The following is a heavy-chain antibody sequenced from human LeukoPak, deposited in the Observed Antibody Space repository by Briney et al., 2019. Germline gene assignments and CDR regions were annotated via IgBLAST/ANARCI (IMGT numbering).Heavy chain of an antibody. Sequence: GGSLRLSCAASGFTFSRYSMNWVRQAPGKGLEWVSSISSSSSYIYYADSVKGRFTISRDNAKNSLYLQMNSLRAEDTAVYYCARATGDHYDFWSGQVLGYWGQGTLVTVSS. CDR2: ISSSSSYI. CDR3: ARATGDHYDFWSGQVLGY. D-gene: IGHD3-3*01. CDR1: GFTFSRYS. J-gene: IGHJ4*02. V-gene: IGHV3-21*01.